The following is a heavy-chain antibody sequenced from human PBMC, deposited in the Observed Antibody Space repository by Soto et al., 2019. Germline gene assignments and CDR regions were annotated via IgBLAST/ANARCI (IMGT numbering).Heavy chain of an antibody. D-gene: IGHD6-13*01. V-gene: IGHV4-59*01. CDR1: GGSMSRYY. Sequence: QVQLQESGPGLVKPSETLSLTCTVSGGSMSRYYWSWIRQPPGKGLEWIGYIYYSGHTNHNPSLKSRVPISIDTSKNQFSLKLSSVTAADTAVYYCARGIATTEMDVWGQGTTVTVSS. CDR2: IYYSGHT. J-gene: IGHJ6*02. CDR3: ARGIATTEMDV.